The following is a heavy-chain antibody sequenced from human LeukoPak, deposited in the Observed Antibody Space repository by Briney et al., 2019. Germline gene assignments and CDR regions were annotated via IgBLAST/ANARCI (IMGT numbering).Heavy chain of an antibody. J-gene: IGHJ4*02. CDR2: INYSGST. Sequence: SETLSLTCAVYGGSFSGYYWSWIRQPPGKGLEWIGEINYSGSTNYNPSLKSRVTISVDTSKNQFSLKLSSVTAADTAVYYCARGRSGSYWRLDYWGQGTLVTVSS. CDR3: ARGRSGSYWRLDY. D-gene: IGHD1-26*01. CDR1: GGSFSGYY. V-gene: IGHV4-34*01.